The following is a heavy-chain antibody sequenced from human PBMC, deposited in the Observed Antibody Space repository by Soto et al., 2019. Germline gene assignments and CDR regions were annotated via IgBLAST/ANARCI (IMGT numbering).Heavy chain of an antibody. CDR3: TRDDKCYDIMTGYFVNDY. J-gene: IGHJ4*02. Sequence: QVQLVQSGGEVKKPGASVKVSCKASGYTFSNFGISWVRQAPGQGLEWMGWISTDNGSTKYAQNLQGRVTMTTDTATTTAYREVRSLGSDDTAVYYCTRDDKCYDIMTGYFVNDYWGQGTLVTVSS. D-gene: IGHD3-9*01. CDR1: GYTFSNFG. CDR2: ISTDNGST. V-gene: IGHV1-18*01.